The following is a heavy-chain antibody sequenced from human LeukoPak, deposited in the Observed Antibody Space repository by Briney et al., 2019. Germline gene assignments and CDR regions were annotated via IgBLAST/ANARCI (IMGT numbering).Heavy chain of an antibody. CDR1: GFTFSSYS. V-gene: IGHV3-21*01. CDR2: ISSSSSYI. Sequence: GGSLRLSCAASGFTFSSYSMNWVRQAPGKGLEWVSSISSSSSYIYYADSVKGRLTISRDNAKNSLYLQMNSLRAEDTAVYYCARVGYGSGSYGLWFDPWGQGTLVTVSS. D-gene: IGHD3-10*01. CDR3: ARVGYGSGSYGLWFDP. J-gene: IGHJ5*02.